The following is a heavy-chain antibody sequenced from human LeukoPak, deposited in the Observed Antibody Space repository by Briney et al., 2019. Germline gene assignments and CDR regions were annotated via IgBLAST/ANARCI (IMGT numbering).Heavy chain of an antibody. D-gene: IGHD3-10*01. Sequence: GGSLRLSCAASGFTFSSTAMSWVRQAPGKGLEWVSVISGSGGSTYCADSVKGRFTIPRDNSKNTLYLQMNSLRVEDTAVYYCAKAPNYYGSGRVSFDYWGQGTLVTVSS. CDR1: GFTFSSTA. CDR3: AKAPNYYGSGRVSFDY. CDR2: ISGSGGST. V-gene: IGHV3-23*01. J-gene: IGHJ4*02.